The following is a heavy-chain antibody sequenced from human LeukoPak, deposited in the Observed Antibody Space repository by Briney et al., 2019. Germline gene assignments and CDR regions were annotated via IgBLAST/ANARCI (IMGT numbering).Heavy chain of an antibody. V-gene: IGHV3-21*01. CDR3: ARDEVATISDY. D-gene: IGHD5-12*01. CDR1: GFTFRIYW. Sequence: GGSLRLSCAASGFTFRIYWMTWVRQAPGKGLEWVSSISSSSSYIYYADSLKGRFTISRDNAKNSVYLQMNSLRAEDTAVYYCARDEVATISDYWGQGTLVTVSS. J-gene: IGHJ4*02. CDR2: ISSSSSYI.